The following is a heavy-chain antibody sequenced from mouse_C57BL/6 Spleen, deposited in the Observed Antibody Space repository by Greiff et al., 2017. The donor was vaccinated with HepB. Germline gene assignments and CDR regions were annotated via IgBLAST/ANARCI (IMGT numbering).Heavy chain of an antibody. Sequence: EVKLVESGGGLVQPGGSLSLSCAASGFTFTDYYMSWVRQPPGKALEWLGFIRNKANGYTTEYSASVKGRFTISRDNSQSILYLQMNALRAEDSATYYCARGVVARDYAMDYWGQGTSVTVSS. CDR2: IRNKANGYTT. CDR3: ARGVVARDYAMDY. CDR1: GFTFTDYY. D-gene: IGHD1-1*01. V-gene: IGHV7-3*01. J-gene: IGHJ4*01.